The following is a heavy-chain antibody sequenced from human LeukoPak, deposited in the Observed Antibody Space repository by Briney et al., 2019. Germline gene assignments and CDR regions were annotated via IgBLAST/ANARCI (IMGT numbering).Heavy chain of an antibody. J-gene: IGHJ4*02. CDR3: TRDQDTNYKGIFDY. Sequence: GGSLRLSCVASGFTFSSYWMHWVRQAPGKGLVWVSRINSDGSSTSYADSVKGRFTISRDNAKNTLYLQMNSLRAEDTAVYYCTRDQDTNYKGIFDYWGQGMLVTVSS. V-gene: IGHV3-74*01. CDR2: INSDGSST. CDR1: GFTFSSYW. D-gene: IGHD4/OR15-4a*01.